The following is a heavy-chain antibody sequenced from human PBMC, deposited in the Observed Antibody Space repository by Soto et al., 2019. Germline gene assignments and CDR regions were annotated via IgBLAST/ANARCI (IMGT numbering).Heavy chain of an antibody. CDR1: GYTFTGYY. CDR2: INPNSGGT. D-gene: IGHD2-15*01. Sequence: QVQLAQSGAEVKKPGASVKVSCKASGYTFTGYYMHWVRQAPGQGLEWMGWINPNSGGTNYAQKFQGWVTMTRDTXITXAYMELSRLRSDDTAVYYCARGGYCSGGSCSGFDPWGQGTLVTVSS. V-gene: IGHV1-2*04. CDR3: ARGGYCSGGSCSGFDP. J-gene: IGHJ5*02.